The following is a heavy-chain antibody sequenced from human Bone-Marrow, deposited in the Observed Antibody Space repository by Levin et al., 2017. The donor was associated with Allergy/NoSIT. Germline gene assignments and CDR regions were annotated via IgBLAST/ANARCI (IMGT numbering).Heavy chain of an antibody. CDR2: VSGSGGST. J-gene: IGHJ4*02. V-gene: IGHV3-23*01. D-gene: IGHD3-16*01. CDR3: VKGWGDY. CDR1: GFSINTYV. Sequence: GESLKISCPVYGFSINTYVMSWARQAPGKGLEWVSGVSGSGGSTSTNYADSVKGRFTISRDSSKKTLNLQMNSLRAEDTATYYCVKGWGDYWGQGTLVTVSS.